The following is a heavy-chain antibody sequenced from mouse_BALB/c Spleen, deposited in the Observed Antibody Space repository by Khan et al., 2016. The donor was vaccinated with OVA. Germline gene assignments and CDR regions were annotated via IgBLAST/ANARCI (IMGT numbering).Heavy chain of an antibody. J-gene: IGHJ2*01. Sequence: QVQLQQSGAELVRPGASVKLSCKTSGYIFTSYWIHWVKQRSGQGLQWLARIYPGTDNTYYNEKLKDKATLSADKSSSTAYMQLSSRKTEDSAVYFCAREDALYYVGDWGQGTTLTVSS. CDR3: AREDALYYVGD. V-gene: IGHV1S132*01. CDR2: IYPGTDNT. CDR1: GYIFTSYW.